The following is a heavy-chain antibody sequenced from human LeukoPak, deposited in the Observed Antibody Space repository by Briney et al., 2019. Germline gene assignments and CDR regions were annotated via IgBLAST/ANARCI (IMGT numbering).Heavy chain of an antibody. V-gene: IGHV3-23*01. CDR2: ISGGGGPT. CDR3: AKDSSGITMVRGVFSDY. J-gene: IGHJ4*02. D-gene: IGHD3-10*01. Sequence: GGSLRLSCAASGFTFSNYAMSWVRQAPGKGLEWVSAISGGGGPTYYADSVKGRFTISRDNSKNTLYLQMNSLRAEDTAVYYCAKDSSGITMVRGVFSDYWGQGTLVTVSS. CDR1: GFTFSNYA.